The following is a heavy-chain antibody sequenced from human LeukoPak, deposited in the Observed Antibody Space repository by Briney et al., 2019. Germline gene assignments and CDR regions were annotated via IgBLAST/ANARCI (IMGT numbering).Heavy chain of an antibody. CDR1: GYTFTSYG. CDR3: ARGRARGDSSGYYVY. CDR2: ISAYNGNT. V-gene: IGHV1-18*01. D-gene: IGHD3-22*01. J-gene: IGHJ4*02. Sequence: ASVKVSCKASGYTFTSYGISWVRQAPGQGLEWMGWISAYNGNTNYAQKLQGRVTMTTDTSTSTAYMELRSLGSDDTAVYYCARGRARGDSSGYYVYWGQGTLVTVSS.